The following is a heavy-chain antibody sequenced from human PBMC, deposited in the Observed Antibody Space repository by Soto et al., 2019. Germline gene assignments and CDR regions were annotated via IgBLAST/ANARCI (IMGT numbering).Heavy chain of an antibody. CDR3: ARHLVGATTIDP. J-gene: IGHJ5*02. CDR2: IYYSGST. Sequence: QVQLPESGTGLVKPSQTLSLTCTVSGGSISSGGYYWSWIRQHPGKGLEWIGYIYYSGSTYYNPSFKSRVTISVDTSKNQFSLELSSVTAADTAVYYCARHLVGATTIDPWGQGTLVTVSS. V-gene: IGHV4-31*03. CDR1: GGSISSGGYY. D-gene: IGHD1-26*01.